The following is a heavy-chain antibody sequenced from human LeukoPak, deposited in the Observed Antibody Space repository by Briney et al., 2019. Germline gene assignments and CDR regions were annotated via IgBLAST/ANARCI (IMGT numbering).Heavy chain of an antibody. J-gene: IGHJ4*02. D-gene: IGHD3-22*01. CDR3: AKRGAVIRVILVGFHKEAYYFDS. Sequence: GGSLRLSCAVSGITLSNYGMSWVRQAPGKGLEWVAGISDSGGRTNYADSVKGRFTISRDNPKNTLYLQMNSLRAEDTAVYFCAKRGAVIRVILVGFHKEAYYFDSWGQGAMVTV. CDR1: GITLSNYG. CDR2: ISDSGGRT. V-gene: IGHV3-23*01.